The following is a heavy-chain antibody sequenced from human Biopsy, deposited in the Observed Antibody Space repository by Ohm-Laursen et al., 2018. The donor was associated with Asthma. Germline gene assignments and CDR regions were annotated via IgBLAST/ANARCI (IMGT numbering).Heavy chain of an antibody. Sequence: ASVNVSCKISGYSLTDLSMHWVRQAPGQGLEWMGGYDHEEGGTVNARRFQGRVTMTEDTSTDTAYMELSSLSSDDTAVYYCASDFPKDYVRYNFQFWGQGTLVTVSS. CDR2: YDHEEGGT. V-gene: IGHV1-24*01. J-gene: IGHJ4*02. CDR3: ASDFPKDYVRYNFQF. CDR1: GYSLTDLS. D-gene: IGHD4-17*01.